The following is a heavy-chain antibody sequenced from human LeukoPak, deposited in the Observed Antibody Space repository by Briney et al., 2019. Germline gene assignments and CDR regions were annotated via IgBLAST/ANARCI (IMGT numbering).Heavy chain of an antibody. CDR3: ARGGYCSRTRCYTDLGFDP. V-gene: IGHV4-34*01. Sequence: SETLSLTCAVYVGSFSSYYWSWIRQPPGKGLEWFGEISHGGSTNYNPSLKSRVTISVYTSKNQFSLKLSSVTAADTAVYYCARGGYCSRTRCYTDLGFDPSGQGTLVTVSS. CDR1: VGSFSSYY. CDR2: ISHGGST. J-gene: IGHJ5*02. D-gene: IGHD2-2*02.